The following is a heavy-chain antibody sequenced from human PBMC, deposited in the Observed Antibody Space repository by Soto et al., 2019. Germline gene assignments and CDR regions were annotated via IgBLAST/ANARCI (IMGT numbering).Heavy chain of an antibody. CDR1: GYSFSNFW. J-gene: IGHJ4*02. CDR2: IYPGDSDT. Sequence: GESLKISCKGSGYSFSNFWIAWVRQMPGKGLEWMGIIYPGDSDTRYSPSFQGQVTISTDKSISTAYLQWSSLKASDTAMYYCARQDGYALYYFDYWGQGSLVTVSS. D-gene: IGHD5-12*01. V-gene: IGHV5-51*01. CDR3: ARQDGYALYYFDY.